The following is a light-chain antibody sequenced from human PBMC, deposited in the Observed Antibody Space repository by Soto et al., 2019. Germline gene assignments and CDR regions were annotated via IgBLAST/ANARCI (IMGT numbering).Light chain of an antibody. J-gene: IGKJ5*01. CDR1: QSVSSSY. CDR3: KQYKEWPPFT. Sequence: EIVLTQSPGTLSLSPGERATLSCRAIQSVSSSYLAWYQQKPGQAPRLLIYGASSRATGIPDRFSGSGSGTDFTLTISRLEPEDFAVYYCKQYKEWPPFTFGQGTRLEIK. V-gene: IGKV3-20*01. CDR2: GAS.